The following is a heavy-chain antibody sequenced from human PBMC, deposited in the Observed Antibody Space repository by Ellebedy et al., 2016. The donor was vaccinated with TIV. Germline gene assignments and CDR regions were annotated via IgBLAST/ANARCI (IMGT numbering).Heavy chain of an antibody. CDR1: GGSFSGYY. J-gene: IGHJ4*02. Sequence: MPSETLSLTCAVYGGSFSGYYWSWIRQPPGKGLEWIGEINHSGSTNYNPSLKSRVTISVDTSKNQFSLKLSSVTAADTAVYYCARSGGFGMVYAIARGYFDYWGQGTLVTVSS. V-gene: IGHV4-34*01. D-gene: IGHD2-8*01. CDR3: ARSGGFGMVYAIARGYFDY. CDR2: INHSGST.